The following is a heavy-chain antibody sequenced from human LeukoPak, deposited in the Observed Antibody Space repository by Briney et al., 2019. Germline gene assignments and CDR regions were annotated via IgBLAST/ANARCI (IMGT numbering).Heavy chain of an antibody. V-gene: IGHV4-61*02. Sequence: SETLSLTCTVSGGSISSGSYYWSWIRQPAGKGLEWIGRIYTSGSTNYNPSLKSRVTISVDTSKNQFSLKLSSVTAADTAVYYCARDLSRSGYYASYNWFDSWGQGTLVTVFS. J-gene: IGHJ5*01. CDR2: IYTSGST. CDR1: GGSISSGSYY. D-gene: IGHD3-22*01. CDR3: ARDLSRSGYYASYNWFDS.